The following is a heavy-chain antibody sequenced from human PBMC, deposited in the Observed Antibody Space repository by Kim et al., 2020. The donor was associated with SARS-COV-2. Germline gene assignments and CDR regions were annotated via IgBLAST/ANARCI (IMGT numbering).Heavy chain of an antibody. D-gene: IGHD3-10*01. V-gene: IGHV1-18*01. CDR2: ISAYNGNT. Sequence: ASVKVSCKASGYTFTSYGISWVRQAPGQGLEWMGWISAYNGNTNYAQKLQGRVTMTTDTSTSTAYMELRSLRSDDTAVYYCAREPFTYYYGSGSPYFDYWGQGTLVTVSS. CDR3: AREPFTYYYGSGSPYFDY. CDR1: GYTFTSYG. J-gene: IGHJ4*02.